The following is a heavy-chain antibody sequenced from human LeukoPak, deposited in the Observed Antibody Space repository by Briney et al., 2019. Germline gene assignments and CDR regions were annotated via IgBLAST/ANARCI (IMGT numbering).Heavy chain of an antibody. D-gene: IGHD5-18*01. CDR3: ARGGISWIQLWLHPYYYGMDV. V-gene: IGHV1-18*01. J-gene: IGHJ6*02. Sequence: ASVKVSCKASGYTFTSYGISWVRQAPGQGLEWMEWISAYNGNTNYAQKLQGRVTMTTDTSTSTAYMELRSLRPDDTAVYYCARGGISWIQLWLHPYYYGMDVWGQGTTVTVSS. CDR1: GYTFTSYG. CDR2: ISAYNGNT.